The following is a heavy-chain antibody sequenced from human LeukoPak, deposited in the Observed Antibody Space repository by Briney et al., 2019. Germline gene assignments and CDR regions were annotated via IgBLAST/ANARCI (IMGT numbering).Heavy chain of an antibody. D-gene: IGHD2-2*01. CDR2: IYTSGST. CDR1: GSISGYY. Sequence: SETLSLTCTVSGSISGYYWSWIRQPPGKGLEWIGYIYTSGSTNYNPSLESRVTISVDTSKNQFSLDLSSVTTADTAVYYCARQKCTSASCLTKNAFDIWGQGTMVTVSS. CDR3: ARQKCTSASCLTKNAFDI. V-gene: IGHV4-4*09. J-gene: IGHJ3*02.